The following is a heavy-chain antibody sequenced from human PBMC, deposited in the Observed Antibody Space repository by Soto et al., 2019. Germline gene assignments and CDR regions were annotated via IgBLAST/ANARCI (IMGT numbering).Heavy chain of an antibody. CDR2: TYYRSKWYN. D-gene: IGHD1-7*01. Sequence: SETLSLTCAISGDSVSSNSAAWNWIRQSPSRGLEWLGRTYYRSKWYNDYAVSVKSRITINTDTSKNQFSLQLNSVTPEDTAVYYCARVNWNLGYYGMDFWGQGTTVTVSS. V-gene: IGHV6-1*01. CDR1: GDSVSSNSAA. J-gene: IGHJ6*02. CDR3: ARVNWNLGYYGMDF.